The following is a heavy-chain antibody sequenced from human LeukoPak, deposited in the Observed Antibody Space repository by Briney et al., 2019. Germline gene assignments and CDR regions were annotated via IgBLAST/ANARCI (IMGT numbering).Heavy chain of an antibody. J-gene: IGHJ5*01. D-gene: IGHD6-19*01. CDR3: AKDWGSSGWYNWFGS. V-gene: IGHV3-30*18. CDR2: ISHHGEAE. CDR1: GFTIANHG. Sequence: PGTSLRLACAVSGFTIANHGMHWVRQAPGKGLEWVATISHHGEAEYYGDSVRGRLTISRDTSNNTLYLQMCSLRIEDTGVYYCAKDWGSSGWYNWFGSWGRGTLVTVSS.